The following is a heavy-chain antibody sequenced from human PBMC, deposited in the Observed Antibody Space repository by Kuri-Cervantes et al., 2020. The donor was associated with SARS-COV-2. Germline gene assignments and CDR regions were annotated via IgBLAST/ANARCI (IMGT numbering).Heavy chain of an antibody. D-gene: IGHD2-2*01. CDR1: GGTFSSYA. CDR2: IIPIFGTA. Sequence: SVKVSCKASGGTFSSYAISWVRQAPGQGLEWMGGIIPIFGTANYAQKFQGRVTITTDESTGTAYMELSSLRSEDTAVYYCASCTSCYFGDYRVTFDYWGQGTLVTVS. CDR3: ASCTSCYFGDYRVTFDY. V-gene: IGHV1-69*05. J-gene: IGHJ4*02.